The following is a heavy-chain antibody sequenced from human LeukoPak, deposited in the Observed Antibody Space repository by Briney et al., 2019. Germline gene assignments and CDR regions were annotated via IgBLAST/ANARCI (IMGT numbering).Heavy chain of an antibody. J-gene: IGHJ4*02. CDR1: GFTFSSYG. D-gene: IGHD6-13*01. Sequence: GGSLRLSCAASGFTFSSYGMHWVRQAPGKGLEWVAFIRYDGSNKYYADSVKGRFTISRDNSKNTLYLQMNSLRAEDTAVYYCAKMGAGIAAGGYFDYWGQGTLVTVSS. CDR3: AKMGAGIAAGGYFDY. CDR2: IRYDGSNK. V-gene: IGHV3-30*02.